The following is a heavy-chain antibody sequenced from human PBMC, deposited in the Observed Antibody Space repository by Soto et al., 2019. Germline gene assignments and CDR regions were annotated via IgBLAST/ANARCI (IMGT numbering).Heavy chain of an antibody. CDR2: VSPSYGKT. Sequence: ASVKVSCKGSNYTCINYGIGWVRQAPGHGLEWLVWVSPSYGKTYYAHKFQGRVNMTTDTSTGTVYMGLRSLSSYVTAVCLCASEGATLAHLPDNCFDFWGLRTLVTVSS. CDR3: ASEGATLAHLPDNCFDF. J-gene: IGHJ5*01. V-gene: IGHV1-18*04. CDR1: NYTCINYG. D-gene: IGHD1-26*01.